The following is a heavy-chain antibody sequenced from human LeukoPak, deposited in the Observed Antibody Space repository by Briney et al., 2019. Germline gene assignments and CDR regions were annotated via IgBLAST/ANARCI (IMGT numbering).Heavy chain of an antibody. J-gene: IGHJ6*02. V-gene: IGHV1-2*04. CDR3: ALSRLGEPGGMDV. D-gene: IGHD3-10*01. CDR1: GFTFTGYY. CDR2: INPNGGGT. Sequence: GASVKVSCKASGFTFTGYYIHWVRQVPGQGLEWVGWINPNGGGTHYARKFQGWVTMTRDTSINTVHMELSSLRSDGTAVYYCALSRLGEPGGMDVWGQGTTVTVSS.